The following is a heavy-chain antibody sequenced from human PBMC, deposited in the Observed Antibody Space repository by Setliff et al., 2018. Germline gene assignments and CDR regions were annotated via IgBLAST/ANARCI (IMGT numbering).Heavy chain of an antibody. Sequence: PGGSLRLSCAASGFTFSYAWMHWVRQAPGKGLEWVGRSKSKTAGGAIDYAAPVKGRFTISRDDSKNTLYLQMSSLKTEDTAMYYCTLANCDANCAGLNWFDPWGQGTLVTVSS. V-gene: IGHV3-15*07. CDR2: SKSKTAGGAI. CDR1: GFTFSYAW. D-gene: IGHD2-21*02. CDR3: TLANCDANCAGLNWFDP. J-gene: IGHJ5*02.